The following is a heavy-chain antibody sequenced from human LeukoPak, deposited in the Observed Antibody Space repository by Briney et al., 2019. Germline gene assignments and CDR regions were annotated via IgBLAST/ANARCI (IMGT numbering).Heavy chain of an antibody. J-gene: IGHJ4*02. D-gene: IGHD3-22*01. CDR1: GFSFSHYA. CDR2: ISFDGTNK. CDR3: AKGGYYERPWYFDY. V-gene: IGHV3-30*18. Sequence: GRSLRLSCAASGFSFSHYAMHWVRQAPGKGLEWVAVISFDGTNKFYADSVKGRFTISRDNSKNALYLQMNSLRAEDTAVYYCAKGGYYERPWYFDYWGQGTLVTVSS.